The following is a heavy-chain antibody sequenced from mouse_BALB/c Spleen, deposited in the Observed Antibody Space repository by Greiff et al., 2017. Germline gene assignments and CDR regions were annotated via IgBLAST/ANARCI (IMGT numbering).Heavy chain of an antibody. CDR3: AREDYRYPYWYFDV. J-gene: IGHJ1*01. CDR2: ISYDGSN. Sequence: EVQLQESGPGLVKPSQSLSLTCSVTGYSITSGYYWNWIRQFPGNKLEWMGYISYDGSNNYNPSLKNRISITRDTSKNQFFLKLNSVTTEDTATYYCAREDYRYPYWYFDVWGAGTTVTVSS. CDR1: GYSITSGYY. D-gene: IGHD2-14*01. V-gene: IGHV3-6*02.